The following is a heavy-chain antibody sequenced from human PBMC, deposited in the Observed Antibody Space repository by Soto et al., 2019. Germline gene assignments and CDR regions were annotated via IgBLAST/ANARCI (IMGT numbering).Heavy chain of an antibody. V-gene: IGHV3-30*03. CDR3: TVEVAPGY. Sequence: QVQLVESGGGVVQPGRSLRLSCAASGFTVSSYGMHWVRQAPGKGLEWVAVISRDGGTKYYADSVKGRFTISTDNSRNTLFLEMNSRRHNDMAVPYSTVEVAPGYWGQGTLVTVSS. CDR2: ISRDGGTK. D-gene: IGHD1-26*01. CDR1: GFTVSSYG. J-gene: IGHJ4*02.